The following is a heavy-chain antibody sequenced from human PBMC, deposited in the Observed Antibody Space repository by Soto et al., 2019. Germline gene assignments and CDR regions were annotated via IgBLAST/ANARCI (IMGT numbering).Heavy chain of an antibody. Sequence: GASVKVSCKASGYTFTSYGISWVRQAPGQGLEWMGWISAYNGNTNYAQKLQGRVTMTTDTSTSTAYMELRSLRSDDTAVYYCARDSGGGGYASYYYYGMDVWGQGTTVTVSS. CDR1: GYTFTSYG. CDR3: ARDSGGGGYASYYYYGMDV. V-gene: IGHV1-18*01. D-gene: IGHD5-12*01. J-gene: IGHJ6*02. CDR2: ISAYNGNT.